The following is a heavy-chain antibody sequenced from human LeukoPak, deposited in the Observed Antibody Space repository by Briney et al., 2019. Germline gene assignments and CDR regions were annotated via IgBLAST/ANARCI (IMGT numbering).Heavy chain of an antibody. CDR1: GGIFSSYA. CDR3: VRGQKPYYYYGMDV. V-gene: IGHV1-69*13. J-gene: IGHJ6*02. Sequence: SVKVSCKASGGIFSSYATRWVRQAPGQGLEWMGGIIPIFGKANYAQKFQGRATITADESTSTAYMELSSLRSEDTAVYYCVRGQKPYYYYGMDVWGQGTTVTVSS. CDR2: IIPIFGKA.